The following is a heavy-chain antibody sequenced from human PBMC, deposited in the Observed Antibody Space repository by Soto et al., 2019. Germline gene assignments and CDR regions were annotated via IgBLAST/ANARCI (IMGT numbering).Heavy chain of an antibody. CDR1: GYTFTSYG. D-gene: IGHD3-22*01. Sequence: ASVKVSCKASGYTFTSYGISWVRQAPGQGLEWMGWISAYNGNTNCAQKLQGRVTMTTDTSTSTAYMELRSLRSDDTAVYYCARSDRWRREENAFDIWGQGTMVTVSS. CDR3: ARSDRWRREENAFDI. V-gene: IGHV1-18*04. CDR2: ISAYNGNT. J-gene: IGHJ3*02.